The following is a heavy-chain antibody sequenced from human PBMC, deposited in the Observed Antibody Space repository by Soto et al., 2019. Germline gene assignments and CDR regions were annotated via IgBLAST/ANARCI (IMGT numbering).Heavy chain of an antibody. CDR3: ARALYGEPLDS. CDR2: INTGNGNT. J-gene: IGHJ4*02. D-gene: IGHD4-17*01. CDR1: GYTFTTYL. V-gene: IGHV1-3*04. Sequence: QVQLVQSGADVKKPGASVKVSCNASGYTFTTYLIHWVRQAPGERLEWMGWINTGNGNTKYSHELQGRVTITRDTSATTAYMELNGLTSEDTAVYYCARALYGEPLDSWGQGTLVTVSS.